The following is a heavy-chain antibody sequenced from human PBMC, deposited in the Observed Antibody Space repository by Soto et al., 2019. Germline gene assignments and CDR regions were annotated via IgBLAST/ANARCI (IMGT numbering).Heavy chain of an antibody. Sequence: ASVKVSCKASGYTFAGYYMHWVRQAPGQGLEWMGWINPNSGGTNYAQKFQGWVTMTRDTSISTAYMELSRLRSDDTAVYYCASSEGSQLELDYWGQGTLVTVSS. J-gene: IGHJ4*02. CDR3: ASSEGSQLELDY. D-gene: IGHD1-1*01. V-gene: IGHV1-2*04. CDR2: INPNSGGT. CDR1: GYTFAGYY.